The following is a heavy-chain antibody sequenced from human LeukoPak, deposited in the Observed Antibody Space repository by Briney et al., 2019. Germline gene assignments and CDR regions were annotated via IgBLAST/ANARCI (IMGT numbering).Heavy chain of an antibody. Sequence: GASVKVSCKASGYTFTSYDINWVRQATGQGLEWMGWISAYNGNTNYAQKLQGRVTMTTDTSTSTAYMELRSLRSDDTAVYYCARESGPYSDYWGQGTLVTVSS. D-gene: IGHD6-25*01. J-gene: IGHJ4*02. V-gene: IGHV1-18*01. CDR3: ARESGPYSDY. CDR2: ISAYNGNT. CDR1: GYTFTSYD.